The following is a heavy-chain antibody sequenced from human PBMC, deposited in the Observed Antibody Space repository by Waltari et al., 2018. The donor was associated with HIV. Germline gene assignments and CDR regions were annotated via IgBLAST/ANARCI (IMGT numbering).Heavy chain of an antibody. Sequence: AAGGISISTYSMNWVRQAPGKGLEWVSSITSRSSYIYYADSVKGRFTISRDNAKNTLFLQMISLRAEDTAVYYCARGAPPSHDYSWGSYRPRWFDPWGQGTLVTVSS. CDR3: ARGAPPSHDYSWGSYRPRWFDP. J-gene: IGHJ5*02. CDR1: GISISTYS. CDR2: ITSRSSYI. D-gene: IGHD3-16*02. V-gene: IGHV3-21*01.